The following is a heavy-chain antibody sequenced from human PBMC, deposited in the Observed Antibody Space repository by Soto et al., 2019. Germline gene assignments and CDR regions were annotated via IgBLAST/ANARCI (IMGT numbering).Heavy chain of an antibody. Sequence: PLRLSRAASGFTCISYDTHCVRQATGKGLEWVSAIGTAGDTYYPGSVKGRFTISRENAKNSLYLQMNSLRAEDTAVYYCARGGAINYYDSSALKNFDLWGRGTLVTVSS. V-gene: IGHV3-13*01. J-gene: IGHJ2*01. D-gene: IGHD3-22*01. CDR2: IGTAGDT. CDR1: GFTCISYD. CDR3: ARGGAINYYDSSALKNFDL.